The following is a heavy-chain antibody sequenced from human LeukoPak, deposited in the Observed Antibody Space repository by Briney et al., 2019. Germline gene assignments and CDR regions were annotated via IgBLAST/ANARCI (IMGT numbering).Heavy chain of an antibody. CDR3: ARVVASTSIDF. CDR2: IFHSGDV. J-gene: IGHJ4*02. CDR1: GYSIISDYF. V-gene: IGHV4-38-2*02. Sequence: SETLSLTCIVSGYSIISDYFWGWVRQPPGKGPEWIGSIFHSGDVYYNPSLMSRVTLSVDPSNNRFSLKVTSVTAADTAIYYCARVVASTSIDFWGQGTLVTVPS. D-gene: IGHD2-15*01.